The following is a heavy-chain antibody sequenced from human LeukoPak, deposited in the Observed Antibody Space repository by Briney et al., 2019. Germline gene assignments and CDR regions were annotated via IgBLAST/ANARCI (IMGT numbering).Heavy chain of an antibody. V-gene: IGHV3-48*01. D-gene: IGHD3-3*01. CDR2: ISRSRSTI. CDR1: GFTFSNYS. CDR3: ARSLRNAFDI. Sequence: GGSLRLSCAASGFTFSNYSMNWVRQAPGKGLEWVSYISRSRSTIYYADSVRGRFTISTDNANNSVHLQMNSLRAEDTAVYYCARSLRNAFDIWGQGTMVTVSS. J-gene: IGHJ3*02.